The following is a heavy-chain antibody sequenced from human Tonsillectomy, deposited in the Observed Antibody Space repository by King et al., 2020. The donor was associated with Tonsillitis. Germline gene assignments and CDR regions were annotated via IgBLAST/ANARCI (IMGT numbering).Heavy chain of an antibody. D-gene: IGHD3-10*01. Sequence: VQLVESGGGLVQPGRSLRLSCAASGFTFDDHAMHWVRQAPGKGLEWVSGISWNSDSIGYADSVKGRFNISRDNAKHSLYLQMNRLTAEDTALYYFAKRGLRGSGSYYNALFDFWSQGTLVTVSS. J-gene: IGHJ4*02. CDR3: AKRGLRGSGSYYNALFDF. V-gene: IGHV3-9*01. CDR1: GFTFDDHA. CDR2: ISWNSDSI.